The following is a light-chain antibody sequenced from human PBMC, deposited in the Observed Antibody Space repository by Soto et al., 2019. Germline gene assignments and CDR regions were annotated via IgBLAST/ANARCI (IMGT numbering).Light chain of an antibody. Sequence: EIVMTQSPATLSVSPGERTTLSCGASESVSDNLAWYQQRRGQAPRLLIFGASTSATGIPARFSGSGSGTGFTLTISSLQSEDFAVYYCQQYNSWPPKWTFGQGTKV. J-gene: IGKJ1*01. CDR2: GAS. CDR3: QQYNSWPPKWT. V-gene: IGKV3-15*01. CDR1: ESVSDN.